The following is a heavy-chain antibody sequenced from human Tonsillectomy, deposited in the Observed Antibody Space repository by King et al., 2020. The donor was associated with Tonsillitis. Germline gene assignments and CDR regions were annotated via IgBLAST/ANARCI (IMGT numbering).Heavy chain of an antibody. V-gene: IGHV4-4*07. CDR1: GVSISNFY. CDR3: ARLQYYDSSGYPSGYMDV. J-gene: IGHJ6*03. D-gene: IGHD3-22*01. Sequence: VQLQESGPGLVKPSETLSLTCTVSGVSISNFYWSWIRQPAGKGLEWVGRIYTSGSANYNPSLKSRVPLSVDTSKNQFSLRLNSVTAADTAVYYCARLQYYDSSGYPSGYMDVWGKGTTVTVSS. CDR2: IYTSGSA.